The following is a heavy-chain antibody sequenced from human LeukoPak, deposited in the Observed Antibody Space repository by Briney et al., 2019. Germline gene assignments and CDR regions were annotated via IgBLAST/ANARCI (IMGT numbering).Heavy chain of an antibody. CDR2: ISAYNGNT. J-gene: IGHJ4*02. Sequence: ASVKFSCKASGYTFTSYGISWVRQAPGQGLEWMGWISAYNGNTNYAQKLQGRVTMTTDTSTSTAYMELRSLRSDDTAVYYCARGDRIYDILTGYPLYYFDYWGQGTLVTVSS. D-gene: IGHD3-9*01. V-gene: IGHV1-18*01. CDR1: GYTFTSYG. CDR3: ARGDRIYDILTGYPLYYFDY.